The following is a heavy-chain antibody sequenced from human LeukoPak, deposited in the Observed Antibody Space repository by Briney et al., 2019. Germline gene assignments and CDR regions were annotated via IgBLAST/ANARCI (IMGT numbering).Heavy chain of an antibody. J-gene: IGHJ4*02. V-gene: IGHV3-48*01. D-gene: IGHD3-22*01. CDR2: ISGSSGII. CDR1: GFTFNTYT. CDR3: AKVRDYDSSGYSDY. Sequence: GGSLRLSCAASGFTFNTYTMNWVRQAPGKGLEWVSYISGSSGIIDYADSVRGRFTISRDNAKNSLYLQMNSLRAEDTAVYYCAKVRDYDSSGYSDYWGQGNLVTVSS.